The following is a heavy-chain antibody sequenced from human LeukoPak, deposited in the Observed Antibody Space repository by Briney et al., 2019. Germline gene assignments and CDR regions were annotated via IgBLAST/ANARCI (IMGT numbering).Heavy chain of an antibody. J-gene: IGHJ3*02. CDR1: GFTFSDHA. Sequence: GGSLRLSCATSGFTFSDHALHWVRQAPGKGLQYVSAISRNGTRTFYADSVKDRFTISRDNSRNRLYLQMGSLRAEDTAVYYFAKARSSYGYGDAFDIWGQGTMVTVSS. D-gene: IGHD5-18*01. CDR3: AKARSSYGYGDAFDI. V-gene: IGHV3-64*02. CDR2: ISRNGTRT.